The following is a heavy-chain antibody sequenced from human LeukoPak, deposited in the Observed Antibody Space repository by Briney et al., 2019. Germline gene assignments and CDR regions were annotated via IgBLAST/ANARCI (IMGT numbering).Heavy chain of an antibody. J-gene: IGHJ4*02. CDR1: GYTFTSYD. D-gene: IGHD1-26*01. CDR2: MNPNSGVT. CDR3: ARGPIYPRSGGYHNYYFDY. Sequence: GASVKVSCKASGYTFTSYDINWVRQASGQGLEWMGWMNPNSGVTGYAQKFQGRVSMTRDTSISTAYMELSSLRSEDTAVYYCARGPIYPRSGGYHNYYFDYWGQGALVTVSS. V-gene: IGHV1-8*01.